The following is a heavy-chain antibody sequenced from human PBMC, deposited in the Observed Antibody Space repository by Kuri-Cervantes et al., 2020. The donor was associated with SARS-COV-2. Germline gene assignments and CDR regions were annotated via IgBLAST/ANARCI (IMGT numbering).Heavy chain of an antibody. Sequence: SETLSLTCTVSGGSISSSSYYWGWIRQPPGKGLEWIGSIYYSGSTYYNPSLKSRVTISVDTSKNQSSLKLSSVTAADTAVYYCARGVGAAVAGTLITIYYYYGMDVWGQGTTVTVSS. CDR1: GGSISSSSYY. CDR3: ARGVGAAVAGTLITIYYYYGMDV. J-gene: IGHJ6*02. V-gene: IGHV4-39*01. D-gene: IGHD6-19*01. CDR2: IYYSGST.